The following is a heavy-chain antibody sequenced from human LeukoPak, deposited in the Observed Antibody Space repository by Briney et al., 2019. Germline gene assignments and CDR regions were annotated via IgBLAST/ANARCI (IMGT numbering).Heavy chain of an antibody. Sequence: SETLSLTCTVSGGSISSYYWSWIRQPAGKGLEWIGRIYTSGSINYNPSLKSRVTMSVDTSKNQFSLKLSSVTAADTAVYYCARDTPYCSSTSCPFDYWGQGTLVTVSS. CDR2: IYTSGSI. D-gene: IGHD2-2*01. CDR3: ARDTPYCSSTSCPFDY. V-gene: IGHV4-4*07. J-gene: IGHJ4*02. CDR1: GGSISSYY.